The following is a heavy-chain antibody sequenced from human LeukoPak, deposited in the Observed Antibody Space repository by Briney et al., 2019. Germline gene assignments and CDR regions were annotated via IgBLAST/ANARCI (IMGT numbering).Heavy chain of an antibody. J-gene: IGHJ4*02. CDR2: ITSSSTTI. CDR1: RFTYTNHS. CDR3: ARVRGTALENMYFDY. Sequence: GGSLRLSCATSRFTYTNHSMNWVRQAPGKGLEWVSFITSSSTTIYYADSVKGRFTISRDNAKNSLYLQMNSLRDEDTAVYYCARVRGTALENMYFDYWSQGTLVTVSS. D-gene: IGHD1-1*01. V-gene: IGHV3-48*02.